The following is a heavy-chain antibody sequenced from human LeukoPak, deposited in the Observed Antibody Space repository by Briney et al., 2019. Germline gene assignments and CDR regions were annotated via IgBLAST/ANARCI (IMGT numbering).Heavy chain of an antibody. J-gene: IGHJ5*02. CDR3: ASSFDDILTGYWYNWFDP. CDR1: GGTFSSYA. D-gene: IGHD3-9*01. Sequence: SVKVSCKASGGTFSSYAISWVRQAPGQGLEWMGRIIPILGIANYAQKFQGRVTITADKSASTAYMELSSLRSEDTAVYYCASSFDDILTGYWYNWFDPWGQGTLVTVSS. V-gene: IGHV1-69*04. CDR2: IIPILGIA.